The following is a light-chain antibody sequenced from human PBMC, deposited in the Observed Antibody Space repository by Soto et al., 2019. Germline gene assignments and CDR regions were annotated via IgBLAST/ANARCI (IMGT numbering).Light chain of an antibody. CDR2: DVS. CDR1: SSDVGGYNY. J-gene: IGLJ1*01. V-gene: IGLV2-14*01. CDR3: SSYTSSSTLLYV. Sequence: QSALTQPASVSGSPGQSITISCTGTSSDVGGYNYVSWYQQHPGKAPKLMIYDVSNRPSGVSNRFSGSKSCNTASLTISGLQAXDEXDYYCSSYTSSSTLLYVFGTGTKVTVL.